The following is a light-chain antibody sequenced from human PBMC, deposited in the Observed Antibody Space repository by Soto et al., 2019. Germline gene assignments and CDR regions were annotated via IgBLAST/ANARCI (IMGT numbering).Light chain of an antibody. CDR1: QSVSSSY. CDR3: QQYGSSPWT. J-gene: IGKJ1*01. CDR2: GAS. V-gene: IGKV3-20*01. Sequence: EIVLTQSPGTLSLSPGERATLSCRASQSVSSSYFAWYQQKPGQAPRLLIYGASSRATGITYRFSGRGSGTDFTITISRLEPEDFAVYYCQQYGSSPWTFGQGTKLEIK.